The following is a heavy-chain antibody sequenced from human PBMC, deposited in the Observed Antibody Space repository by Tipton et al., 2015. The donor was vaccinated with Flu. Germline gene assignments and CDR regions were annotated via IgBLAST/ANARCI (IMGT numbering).Heavy chain of an antibody. D-gene: IGHD3-10*01. CDR1: GGSISSGGYY. CDR3: ARERTYYYGSGSYTNWFDP. V-gene: IGHV4-31*03. J-gene: IGHJ5*02. Sequence: TLSLTCTVSGGSISSGGYYWSWIRQHPGKGLEWIGYIYYSGSTYYNPSLKSRVTISVDTSKNQFSLKLSSVTAADTAVYYCARERTYYYGSGSYTNWFDPWGQGTLVTVSS. CDR2: IYYSGST.